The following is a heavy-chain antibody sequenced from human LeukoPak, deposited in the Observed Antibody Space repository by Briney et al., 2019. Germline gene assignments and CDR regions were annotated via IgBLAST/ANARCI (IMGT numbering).Heavy chain of an antibody. Sequence: SETLSLTCTVYGGSISSYYWSWLRQPAGKGLEWIGRIYTSESTNYNPSLKSRVTMSVDTSKNQFSLKLSSVTAADTAVYYCARIPRFDSSGYSFDYWGQGTLVTVSS. J-gene: IGHJ4*02. CDR3: ARIPRFDSSGYSFDY. V-gene: IGHV4-4*07. D-gene: IGHD3-22*01. CDR2: IYTSEST. CDR1: GGSISSYY.